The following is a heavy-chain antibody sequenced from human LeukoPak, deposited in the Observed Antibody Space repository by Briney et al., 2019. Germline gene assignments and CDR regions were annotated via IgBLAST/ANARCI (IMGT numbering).Heavy chain of an antibody. CDR1: GFTFSSYA. V-gene: IGHV3-23*01. D-gene: IGHD5-12*01. CDR3: AKEYYSGLYDY. CDR2: IISGGST. J-gene: IGHJ4*02. Sequence: GGSLRLSCAASGFTFSSYAMSWVRQAPGKGLEWVSGIISGGSTYYADSVKGRFTISRDNSKSTLHLQMNSLRAEDRVVYYCAKEYYSGLYDYWGQGTLVTVSS.